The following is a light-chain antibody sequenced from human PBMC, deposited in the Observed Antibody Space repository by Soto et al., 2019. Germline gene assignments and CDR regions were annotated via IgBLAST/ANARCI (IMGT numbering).Light chain of an antibody. CDR1: QSVRTN. V-gene: IGKV3-20*01. Sequence: EVVLTQSPATLSVSAGGTVTLSCRASQSVRTNVAWYQQIPGQAPRLLVYGASSRATGIPDRFSGSGSGTDFTLTISRLEPEDFAVYYCQQYGSSLFTFGPGTKVDIK. CDR2: GAS. CDR3: QQYGSSLFT. J-gene: IGKJ3*01.